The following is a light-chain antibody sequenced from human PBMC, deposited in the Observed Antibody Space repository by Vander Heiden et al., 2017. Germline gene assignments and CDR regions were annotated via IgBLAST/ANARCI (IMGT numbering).Light chain of an antibody. CDR3: QQRGNWPIT. V-gene: IGKV3-11*01. CDR2: DAS. CDR1: QSVSSY. Sequence: EIVLTQSPATLSLSPGERATLSCRASQSVSSYLAWYQQKPGQAPRLLIHDASNRATGIPARFSGSGSGTDFTLTISSLEPEDFAVYYCQQRGNWPITFGQGTQVDIK. J-gene: IGKJ5*01.